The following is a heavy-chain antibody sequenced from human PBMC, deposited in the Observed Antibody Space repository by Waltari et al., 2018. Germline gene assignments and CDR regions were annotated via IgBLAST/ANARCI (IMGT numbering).Heavy chain of an antibody. CDR1: GGSISSTSYY. CDR3: ARPCCVGGGALLSLDL. D-gene: IGHD3-16*01. V-gene: IGHV4-39*01. CDR2: FYYGGKT. Sequence: QLQLQESGPGLVKPSETLSLTCTVPGGSISSTSYYWGWIRQPPGKGLEWIGSFYYGGKTYYNPSLQSRITISVDTSKNQFSLKLNSVTAADTAVYYCARPCCVGGGALLSLDLWGQGTLVTVSS. J-gene: IGHJ5*02.